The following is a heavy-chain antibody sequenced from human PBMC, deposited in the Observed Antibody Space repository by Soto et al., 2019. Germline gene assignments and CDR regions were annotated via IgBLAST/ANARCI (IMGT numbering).Heavy chain of an antibody. CDR1: GGSLSGYY. CDR3: ARGERLNVFIRRAWFDP. J-gene: IGHJ5*02. D-gene: IGHD2-21*01. V-gene: IGHV4-34*01. Sequence: QVQLQQWGAGLLKPSETLSLTCAVYGGSLSGYYWSWIRQPPGKELEWIGEISHSGSTNYNPSPKSRVTISISMSKNQVSLKVRSVTAADTAVYDCARGERLNVFIRRAWFDPWGQGTLVTVSS. CDR2: ISHSGST.